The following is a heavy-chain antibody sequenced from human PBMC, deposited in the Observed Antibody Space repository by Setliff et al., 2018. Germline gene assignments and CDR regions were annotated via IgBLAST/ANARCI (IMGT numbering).Heavy chain of an antibody. J-gene: IGHJ3*02. D-gene: IGHD2-2*01. CDR3: ARGRMRGSCSGPSCTYDPFDI. V-gene: IGHV4-34*01. CDR1: GDSFSDYY. CDR2: INQRGST. Sequence: SETLSLTCAVYGDSFSDYYWSWIRQPPGKGLEWIEEINQRGSTNYSPSLRSRVTMSVDTSKNQFSLILRSVTAADTAVYYCARGRMRGSCSGPSCTYDPFDIWGQGTPVT.